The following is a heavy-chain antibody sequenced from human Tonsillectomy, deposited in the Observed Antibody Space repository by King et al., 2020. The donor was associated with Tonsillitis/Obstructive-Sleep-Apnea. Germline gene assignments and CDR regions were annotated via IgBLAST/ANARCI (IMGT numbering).Heavy chain of an antibody. D-gene: IGHD5-18*01. J-gene: IGHJ4*02. CDR1: GYSFTSYW. CDR3: ARGYNYRGPFDY. V-gene: IGHV5-10-1*03. Sequence: QLVQSGAEVKKPGESLRISCKGFGYSFTSYWIIWVRQVPGQGLEWRGSIDPDDSYTNYTPTFKGHVTISADKPISTAYLQWSSLKAPDTAIYFCARGYNYRGPFDYWGQGALVTVSS. CDR2: IDPDDSYT.